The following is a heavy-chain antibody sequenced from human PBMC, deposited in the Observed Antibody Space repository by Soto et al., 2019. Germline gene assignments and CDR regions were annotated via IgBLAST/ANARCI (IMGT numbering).Heavy chain of an antibody. Sequence: PTETLNLTSAIHRSSLGALHLACIGASPRTVLEWIGELIHGGNTTYNPSLKSRVTFSLDTSKKQFSLHLMSVTAADTAVYYCARSPLSYDYVRQTWREVGDSFDIWGRGTSVT. J-gene: IGHJ3*02. CDR2: LIHGGNT. CDR3: ARSPLSYDYVRQTWREVGDSFDI. D-gene: IGHD3-16*01. V-gene: IGHV4-34*12. CDR1: RSSLGALH.